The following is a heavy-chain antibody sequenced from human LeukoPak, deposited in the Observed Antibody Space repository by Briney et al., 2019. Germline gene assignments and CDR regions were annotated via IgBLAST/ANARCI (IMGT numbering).Heavy chain of an antibody. V-gene: IGHV1-24*01. CDR3: ASISGWYYFDY. CDR1: GYTLTELS. CDR2: FDPEDGET. Sequence: ASVKVSCKVSGYTLTELSMHWVRQAPGKGLEWMGGFDPEDGETIYAQKFQGRVTMTRDTSISTAYMELSRLRSDDTAVYYCASISGWYYFDYWGQGTLVTVSS. J-gene: IGHJ4*02. D-gene: IGHD6-19*01.